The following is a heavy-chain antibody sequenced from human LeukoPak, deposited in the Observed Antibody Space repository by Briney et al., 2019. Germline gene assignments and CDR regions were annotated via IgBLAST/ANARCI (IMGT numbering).Heavy chain of an antibody. Sequence: GGSLRLSCAASGFTFSSYAMHWVRQAPGKGREWVAVISSDGSDIYYGDSGKGPFTISRDNSKKTLYLQMNSLRAEDTAVYYCAKAIRASISVIVVVKASFDYWGQGTLVTVSS. CDR1: GFTFSSYA. J-gene: IGHJ4*02. CDR2: ISSDGSDI. D-gene: IGHD3-22*01. CDR3: AKAIRASISVIVVVKASFDY. V-gene: IGHV3-30*04.